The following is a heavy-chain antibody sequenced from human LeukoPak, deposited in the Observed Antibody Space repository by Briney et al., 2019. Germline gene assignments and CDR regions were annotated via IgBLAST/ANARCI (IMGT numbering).Heavy chain of an antibody. Sequence: GGSLRLSCAASGFIFAGYAMSWVRQAPGKGLEWVGFIRSKAYGGTTEYAASVKGRFTISRDDSKSIAYLQMNSLKTEDTAVYYCTRDLGRYCSSTSCYTAAFDIWGQGTMVTVSS. CDR3: TRDLGRYCSSTSCYTAAFDI. V-gene: IGHV3-49*04. J-gene: IGHJ3*02. CDR2: IRSKAYGGTT. CDR1: GFIFAGYA. D-gene: IGHD2-2*02.